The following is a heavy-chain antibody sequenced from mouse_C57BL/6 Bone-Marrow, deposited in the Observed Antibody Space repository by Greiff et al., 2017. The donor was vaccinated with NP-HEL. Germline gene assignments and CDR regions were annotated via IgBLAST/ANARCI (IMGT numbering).Heavy chain of an antibody. J-gene: IGHJ4*01. D-gene: IGHD2-5*01. Sequence: QVQLQQPGAELVKPGASVKMSCKASGYTFTSYWITWVKQRPGQGLEWIGDIYPGSGSTNYNEKFKSKATLTVDTSSSTAYMQLSSLTSEDSAVYYCARHYSNYDYDMDYWGQGTSVAVSS. CDR1: GYTFTSYW. V-gene: IGHV1-55*01. CDR3: ARHYSNYDYDMDY. CDR2: IYPGSGST.